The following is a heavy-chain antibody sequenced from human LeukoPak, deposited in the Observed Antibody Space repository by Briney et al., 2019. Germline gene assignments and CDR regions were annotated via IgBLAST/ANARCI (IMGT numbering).Heavy chain of an antibody. CDR3: AELGITMIGGV. CDR2: IQYDGSNQ. J-gene: IGHJ6*04. CDR1: GFTVSSNY. V-gene: IGHV3-7*01. D-gene: IGHD3-10*02. Sequence: GGSLRLSCAASGFTVSSNYMSWVRQAPGKGLEWVAYIQYDGSNQQYADSVKGRFIISRDNAKNSLYLQMNSLRAEDTAVYYCAELGITMIGGVWGKGTTVTISS.